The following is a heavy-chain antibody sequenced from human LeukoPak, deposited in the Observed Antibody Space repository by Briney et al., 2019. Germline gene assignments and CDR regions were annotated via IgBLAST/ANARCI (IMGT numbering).Heavy chain of an antibody. V-gene: IGHV3-21*01. CDR2: ISSSSSYI. CDR1: GSTFSSYS. Sequence: GGSLRLSCAASGSTFSSYSMNWVRQAPGKGLEWVSSISSSSSYIYYADSVKGRFTISRDNAKNSLYLQMNSLRAEDTAVYYCARDARYYDSSGYSDYWGQGTLVTVSS. D-gene: IGHD3-22*01. CDR3: ARDARYYDSSGYSDY. J-gene: IGHJ4*02.